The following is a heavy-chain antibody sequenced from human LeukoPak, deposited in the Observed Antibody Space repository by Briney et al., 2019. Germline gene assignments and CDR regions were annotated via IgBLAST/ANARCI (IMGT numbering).Heavy chain of an antibody. CDR1: GGTFSSYA. D-gene: IGHD3-16*01. CDR2: IIPIFGTA. V-gene: IGHV1-69*01. Sequence: GASAKVSCKASGGTFSSYAISWVRQAPGQGLEWMGGIIPIFGTANYAQKFQGRVTITADESTSTAYMELSSLRSEDTAVYYCARDSAGITFGGVVFDYWGQGTLVTVSS. CDR3: ARDSAGITFGGVVFDY. J-gene: IGHJ4*02.